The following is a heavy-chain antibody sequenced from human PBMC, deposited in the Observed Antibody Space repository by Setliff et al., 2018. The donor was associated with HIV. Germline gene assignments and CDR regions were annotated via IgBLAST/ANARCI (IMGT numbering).Heavy chain of an antibody. Sequence: PGGSLRLSCAASGFTFSSYAMHWVRQAPGKGLEWVAVIWFDGSKKYYTDSVKGRFTISRDNSKNTRFLQMNSLRPEDTAVYYCARDCRVGWVFTYGMDVWGQGTLVTVSS. CDR1: GFTFSSYA. CDR3: ARDCRVGWVFTYGMDV. V-gene: IGHV3-33*01. J-gene: IGHJ6*02. D-gene: IGHD6-13*01. CDR2: IWFDGSKK.